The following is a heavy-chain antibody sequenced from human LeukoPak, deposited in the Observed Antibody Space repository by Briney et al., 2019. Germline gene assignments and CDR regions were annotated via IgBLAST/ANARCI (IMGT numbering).Heavy chain of an antibody. CDR2: VHTNTGNP. D-gene: IGHD3-22*01. J-gene: IGHJ4*02. CDR3: ARDRKIPYFYDSGGYYYSFDV. V-gene: IGHV7-4-1*02. Sequence: GASVKVSCKASGYTFSRFAINWVRQAPGQGLEWMGWVHTNTGNPTYAQGFSGRFVFSLDTSVNTAYLQISTLKAEDTAVYYCARDRKIPYFYDSGGYYYSFDVWGQGTLVTVSS. CDR1: GYTFSRFA.